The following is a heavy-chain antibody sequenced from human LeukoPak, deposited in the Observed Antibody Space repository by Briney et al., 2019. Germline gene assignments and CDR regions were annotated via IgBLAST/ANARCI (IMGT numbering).Heavy chain of an antibody. CDR1: GGSISGYY. CDR2: IYYSGST. V-gene: IGHV4-59*08. CDR3: ARGLLAVVPAATEYFDY. Sequence: SETLFLTCSVSGGSISGYYWSWIRQPPGKGMEWIGYIYYSGSTNYNPSLKSRVTISVDTSKNQFSLKLSSVTAADAAVYYCARGLLAVVPAATEYFDYWGQGTLVTISS. J-gene: IGHJ4*02. D-gene: IGHD2-2*01.